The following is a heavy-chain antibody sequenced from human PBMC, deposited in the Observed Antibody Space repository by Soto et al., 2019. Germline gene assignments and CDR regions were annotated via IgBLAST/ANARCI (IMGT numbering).Heavy chain of an antibody. CDR1: GGTFSSYA. CDR2: IIPIFGTA. J-gene: IGHJ6*02. D-gene: IGHD7-27*01. CDR3: ARGSSNWGSDYYYGMDV. V-gene: IGHV1-69*12. Sequence: QVQLVQSGAAVKKPGSSVKVSCKASGGTFSSYAISWVRQAPGQGLEWMGGIIPIFGTANYAQKFQGRVTITADESTSTAYMELSSLRSEDTAVYYCARGSSNWGSDYYYGMDVWGQGTTVTVSS.